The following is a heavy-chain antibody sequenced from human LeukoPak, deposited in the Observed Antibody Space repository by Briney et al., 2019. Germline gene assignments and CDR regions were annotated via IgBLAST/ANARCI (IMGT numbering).Heavy chain of an antibody. Sequence: PGRSLRLSCAASGFTFSSYAMSWVRQAPGKGLEWVSAISGSGGSIDYAGSVKGWFTISRDYSSDTLYLQMNSLRAEDTAVYYCAKGYYDYVWGSYYFDYWGQGTLVTVSS. CDR3: AKGYYDYVWGSYYFDY. CDR1: GFTFSSYA. CDR2: ISGSGGSI. D-gene: IGHD3-16*01. V-gene: IGHV3-23*01. J-gene: IGHJ4*02.